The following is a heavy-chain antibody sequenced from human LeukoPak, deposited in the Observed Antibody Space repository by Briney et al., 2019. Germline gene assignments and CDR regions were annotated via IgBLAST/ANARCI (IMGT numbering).Heavy chain of an antibody. J-gene: IGHJ3*02. CDR1: GFTFSSYA. Sequence: GRSLRLSCAASGFTFSSYAMHWVRQAPGKGLEWVAVISYDGSNKYYADSVKGRFTISRDNSKNTLFLQMNSLRAEDTAVYYCARDKVTMVRGVIRGACDIWGQGTMVTVSS. V-gene: IGHV3-30*04. CDR2: ISYDGSNK. CDR3: ARDKVTMVRGVIRGACDI. D-gene: IGHD3-10*01.